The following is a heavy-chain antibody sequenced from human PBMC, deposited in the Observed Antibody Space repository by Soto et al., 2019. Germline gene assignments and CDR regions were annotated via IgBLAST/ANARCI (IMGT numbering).Heavy chain of an antibody. CDR3: ASGIAARPEFY. D-gene: IGHD6-6*01. V-gene: IGHV3-53*01. Sequence: GGSLRLSCAASGFTVSSNYMSWVRQAPGKGLEWVSVIYSGGSTYYADSVKGRFTISSDNSKNTLYLKMNSLRAEDTAVYYCASGIAARPEFYWGQGTLVTVSS. J-gene: IGHJ4*02. CDR1: GFTVSSNY. CDR2: IYSGGST.